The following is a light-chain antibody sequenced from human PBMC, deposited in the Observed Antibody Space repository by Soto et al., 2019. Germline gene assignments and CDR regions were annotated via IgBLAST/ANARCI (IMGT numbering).Light chain of an antibody. CDR1: QSVLYSSDNRNY. Sequence: DIVMTQSPDSLAVSLGEGATINCKSSQSVLYSSDNRNYLAWYQQKPGQSPKLLIYWASTRESGVPDRFSGSGSGTDFSLTISSLQAEDVAFYYCQQYYNIPFTFGPGTKVDIK. J-gene: IGKJ3*01. CDR3: QQYYNIPFT. CDR2: WAS. V-gene: IGKV4-1*01.